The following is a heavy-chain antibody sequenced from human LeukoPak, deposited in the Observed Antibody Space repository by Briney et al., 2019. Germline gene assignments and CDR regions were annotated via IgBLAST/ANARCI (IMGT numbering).Heavy chain of an antibody. CDR3: ARGIEWETTHDY. D-gene: IGHD1-26*01. V-gene: IGHV1-69*13. J-gene: IGHJ4*02. CDR1: GGTFSSYA. CDR2: IIPIFGTA. Sequence: ASVKVSCKASGGTFSSYAISWVRQAPGQGLEWMGGIIPIFGTANYAQKFQDRVTITADESTSTAYMELSSLRSEDTAVYYCARGIEWETTHDYWGQGTLVTVSS.